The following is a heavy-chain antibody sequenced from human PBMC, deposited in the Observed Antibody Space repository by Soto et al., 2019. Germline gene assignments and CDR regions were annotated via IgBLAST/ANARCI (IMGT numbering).Heavy chain of an antibody. J-gene: IGHJ3*02. CDR3: ARELHSRRAYYDILTGPKHAFDI. D-gene: IGHD3-9*01. CDR1: GYTFTSHY. Sequence: GASMKGSCKASGYTFTSHYMHWVRQAPGQRRERKGIINPSGGSTSYAQKFQGRVTMTRDTSTSTVYMELSSLRSEDTAVYYCARELHSRRAYYDILTGPKHAFDIWGQGTMVTVSS. CDR2: INPSGGST. V-gene: IGHV1-46*03.